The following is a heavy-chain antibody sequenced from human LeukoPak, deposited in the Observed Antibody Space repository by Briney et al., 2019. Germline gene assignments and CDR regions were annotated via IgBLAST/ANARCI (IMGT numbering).Heavy chain of an antibody. V-gene: IGHV3-13*01. CDR3: ARGPIVGITETKGYFDY. CDR1: GFTFSSYD. D-gene: IGHD1-7*01. CDR2: IGTAADT. J-gene: IGHJ4*02. Sequence: GGSLRLSCAAFGFTFSSYDMHWVRQAIGRGLEWVSSIGTAADTYYPGSVKGRFTISRENGKNSLYLQMNSLRAGDTAVYYCARGPIVGITETKGYFDYWGQGILVTVSS.